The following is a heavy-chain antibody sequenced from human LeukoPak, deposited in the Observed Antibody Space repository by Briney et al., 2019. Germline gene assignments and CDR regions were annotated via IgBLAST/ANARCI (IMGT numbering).Heavy chain of an antibody. V-gene: IGHV3-23*01. CDR3: AKVERNYDSSGYLFDY. D-gene: IGHD3-22*01. Sequence: GGSLRLSCAASGFTFSSYAMSWVRQAPGKGLEWVSAISGSGGSTCYADSVKGRFTISRDNSKNTLYLQMNSLRAEDTAVYYCAKVERNYDSSGYLFDYWGQGTLVTVSS. CDR1: GFTFSSYA. J-gene: IGHJ4*02. CDR2: ISGSGGST.